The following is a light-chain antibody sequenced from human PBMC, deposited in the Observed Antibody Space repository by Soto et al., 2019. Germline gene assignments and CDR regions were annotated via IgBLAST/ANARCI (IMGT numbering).Light chain of an antibody. CDR1: QNIESN. J-gene: IGKJ4*01. Sequence: DIVMTQSPVTLSVSPGESATLSCRASQNIESNLAWYQQKPGQSPRLLIYTASTRASGIPARFSGSGYGTEFTLTISSLQSEDSAVYYCQQCNNWPLTFGGGTKVDNK. V-gene: IGKV3-15*01. CDR2: TAS. CDR3: QQCNNWPLT.